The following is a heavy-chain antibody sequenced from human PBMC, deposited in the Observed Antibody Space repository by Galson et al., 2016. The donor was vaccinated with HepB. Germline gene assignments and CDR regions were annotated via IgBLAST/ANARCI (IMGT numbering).Heavy chain of an antibody. CDR2: TYHGGST. J-gene: IGHJ4*02. CDR3: AGGIHS. V-gene: IGHV4-4*02. D-gene: IGHD3-3*02. CDR1: GGSISGANW. Sequence: EPLSLTCAVSGGSISGANWWSWVRQPPGKGLEWIGDTYHGGSTDYNPSLKSRVTISIDESKNQFSLEVTSVTAADTAVYYCAGGIHSWGQGILVTVSS.